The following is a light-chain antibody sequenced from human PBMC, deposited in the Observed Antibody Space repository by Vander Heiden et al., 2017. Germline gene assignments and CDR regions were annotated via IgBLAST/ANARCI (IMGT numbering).Light chain of an antibody. V-gene: IGKV1-39*01. CDR1: QSVSRH. CDR3: QQTYSVPPT. Sequence: DIQMTQSPSSLSASLGDGVTITCRASQSVSRHLNWYQQQRGKAPRVLIYAASILQSGVPSRFSGSKSGTNFTLTISSLRPEDFATYYCQQTYSVPPTFGGGTKVEIK. CDR2: AAS. J-gene: IGKJ4*01.